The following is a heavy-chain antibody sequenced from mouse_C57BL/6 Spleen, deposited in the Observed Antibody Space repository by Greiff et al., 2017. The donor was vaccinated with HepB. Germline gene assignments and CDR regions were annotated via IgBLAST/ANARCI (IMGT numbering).Heavy chain of an antibody. D-gene: IGHD1-1*01. CDR2: IDPNSGGT. V-gene: IGHV1-72*01. CDR3: ARFITTVVRYFDV. J-gene: IGHJ1*03. Sequence: QRPGRGLEWIGRIDPNSGGTKYNEKFKSKATLTVDKPSSTAYMQLSSLTSEDSAVYYCARFITTVVRYFDVWGTGTTVTVSS.